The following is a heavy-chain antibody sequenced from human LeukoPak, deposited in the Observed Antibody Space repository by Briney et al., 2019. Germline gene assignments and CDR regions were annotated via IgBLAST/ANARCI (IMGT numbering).Heavy chain of an antibody. D-gene: IGHD4-17*01. CDR1: GFTFSSYS. Sequence: QSGGSLRLSCAASGFTFSSYSMNWVRQAPGKGLEWVSYISTSSNTIYYADSVKGRFTISRDNAKNSLYLQMNSLRAEDTVVYYCAREKNGDYYYYMDVWGKGTTVTISS. CDR3: AREKNGDYYYYMDV. CDR2: ISTSSNTI. V-gene: IGHV3-48*01. J-gene: IGHJ6*03.